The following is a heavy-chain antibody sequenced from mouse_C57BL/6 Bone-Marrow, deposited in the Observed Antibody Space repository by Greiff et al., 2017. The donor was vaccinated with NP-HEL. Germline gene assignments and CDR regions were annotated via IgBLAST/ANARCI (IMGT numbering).Heavy chain of an antibody. CDR3: ARDYGSSGDWFAY. V-gene: IGHV1-80*01. CDR1: GYAFSSYW. Sequence: VKLQESGAELVKPGASVKISCKASGYAFSSYWMNWVKQRPGKGLEWIGQIYPGDGDTNYNGKFKGKATLTADKSSSTAYMQLSSLTSEDSAVYFCARDYGSSGDWFAYWGQGTLVTVSA. CDR2: IYPGDGDT. J-gene: IGHJ3*01. D-gene: IGHD1-1*01.